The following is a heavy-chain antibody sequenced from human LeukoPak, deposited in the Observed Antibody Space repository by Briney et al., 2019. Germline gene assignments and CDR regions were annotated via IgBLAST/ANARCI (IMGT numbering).Heavy chain of an antibody. J-gene: IGHJ4*02. CDR1: GYSFTSYW. Sequence: GESLKISCKGSGYSFTSYWIGWVRQMPGKGLEWMGIIYPGDSDTRYSPSFQGQVTISVDKSISTAYLQWSSLKASDTAMYYCARLEGIVVVPAAIPWYFDYWGQGTLVTVSS. CDR2: IYPGDSDT. V-gene: IGHV5-51*01. D-gene: IGHD2-2*02. CDR3: ARLEGIVVVPAAIPWYFDY.